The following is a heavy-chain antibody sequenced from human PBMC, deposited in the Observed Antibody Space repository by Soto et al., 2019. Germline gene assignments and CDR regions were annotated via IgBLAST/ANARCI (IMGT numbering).Heavy chain of an antibody. CDR1: GGSVDSVSYH. CDR3: ARTSKDGYKGRGNNLIF. Sequence: QVQLQESGPGLVKPSETLSLTCTVSGGSVDSVSYHWSWIRQPPGKGLEWIGYIYYSGSTNYNPSFRRRVTLKLDTSKNKFTLKFSSVAATDTALYYCARTSKDGYKGRGNNLIFWGQGTLATVSS. D-gene: IGHD5-12*01. V-gene: IGHV4-61*01. CDR2: IYYSGST. J-gene: IGHJ4*02.